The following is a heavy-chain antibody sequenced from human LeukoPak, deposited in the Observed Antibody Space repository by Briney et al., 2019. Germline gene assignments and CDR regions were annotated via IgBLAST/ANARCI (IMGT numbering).Heavy chain of an antibody. CDR1: GGSISSYY. J-gene: IGHJ4*02. D-gene: IGHD6-19*01. CDR3: GRDAAGVHFDY. Sequence: SETLSLTCTVSGGSISSYYWSWIRQPPGKGLEWIGYIYYSGSTYYNPSLKSRVTISLDTSKNQFSLKLSSVNAADTAVYYCGRDAAGVHFDYWGQGTLVTVSS. CDR2: IYYSGST. V-gene: IGHV4-30-4*08.